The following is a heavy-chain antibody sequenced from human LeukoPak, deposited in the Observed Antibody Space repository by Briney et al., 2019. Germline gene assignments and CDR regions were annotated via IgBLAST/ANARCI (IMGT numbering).Heavy chain of an antibody. J-gene: IGHJ2*01. D-gene: IGHD1-26*01. CDR1: GGSFSGYY. CDR3: ASLVGASYWYFDL. CDR2: INHSGHS. V-gene: IGHV4-34*01. Sequence: SETLSLTCAVYGGSFSGYYWSWIRQPPGQGLEWIGEINHSGHSTHNPSLRSRLTKSGDTSKNHFSLKLSTVTAADTAVFYCASLVGASYWYFDLWGRGTLVTVSS.